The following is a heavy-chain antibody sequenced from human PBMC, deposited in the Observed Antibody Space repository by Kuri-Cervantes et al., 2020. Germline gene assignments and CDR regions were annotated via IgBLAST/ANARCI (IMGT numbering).Heavy chain of an antibody. CDR2: VTNSGNT. V-gene: IGHV3-23*01. J-gene: IGHJ3*02. Sequence: GGSLRLSCAASGFTVSSYGVSWVRQPPGKGLEWVSGVTNSGNTYYTDSVKGRFTISRDNAKNSLYLHMDSLRDEDTAVYYCAREYDYGDYAIGAFDIWGQGTMVTVSS. D-gene: IGHD4-17*01. CDR1: GFTVSSYG. CDR3: AREYDYGDYAIGAFDI.